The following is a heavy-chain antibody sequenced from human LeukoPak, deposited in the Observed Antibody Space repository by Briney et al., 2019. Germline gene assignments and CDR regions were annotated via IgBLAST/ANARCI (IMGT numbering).Heavy chain of an antibody. CDR2: ISYIGST. CDR3: ARRREDWYFDL. CDR1: GGPVSGYF. V-gene: IGHV4-59*08. J-gene: IGHJ2*01. Sequence: KSSETLSPTCTVSGGPVSGYFWRWIRQPPGKGLEWIGYISYIGSTNYNPSLKSRVTISVDTSKNKLSLKLTSVTAADTAVYYCARRREDWYFDLWGRGTLVTVSS.